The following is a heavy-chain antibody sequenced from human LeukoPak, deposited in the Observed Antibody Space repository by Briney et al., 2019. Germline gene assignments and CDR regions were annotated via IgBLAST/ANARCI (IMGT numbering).Heavy chain of an antibody. CDR1: GGSISSGGYY. CDR3: AHSTVTTDFDY. CDR2: IFWDDDE. D-gene: IGHD4-17*01. Sequence: TLSLTCTVSGGSISSGGYYWSWIRQPPGKALEWLAFIFWDDDERYSPSLKSRLSITKDASKNQVVLTLTNVDPVDTATYYCAHSTVTTDFDYWGQGILVTVSS. J-gene: IGHJ4*02. V-gene: IGHV2-5*08.